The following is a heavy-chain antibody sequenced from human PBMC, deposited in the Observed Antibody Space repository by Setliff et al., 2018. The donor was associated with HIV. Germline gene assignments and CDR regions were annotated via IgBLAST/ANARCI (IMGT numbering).Heavy chain of an antibody. CDR3: ASVRTGYYRIRDY. D-gene: IGHD3-9*01. CDR1: GVSISNSNW. CDR2: IYYSGST. V-gene: IGHV4-4*02. Sequence: SETLSLTCAVSGVSISNSNWWSWVRQPPGKGLEWIGYIYYSGSTYYNPSLKSRVTISVDTSKNQFSLKLTSVTAADTAMYYCASVRTGYYRIRDYWGQGSLVTVSS. J-gene: IGHJ4*02.